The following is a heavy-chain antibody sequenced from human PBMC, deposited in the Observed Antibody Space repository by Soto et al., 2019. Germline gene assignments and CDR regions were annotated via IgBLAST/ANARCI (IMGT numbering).Heavy chain of an antibody. CDR1: GFTFSSYA. CDR2: ISGSGGST. D-gene: IGHD4-4*01. J-gene: IGHJ5*02. CDR3: ARDLEYSNSNGFDP. V-gene: IGHV3-23*01. Sequence: GGSLRLSCAASGFTFSSYAMSWVRQAPGKGLEWVSAISGSGGSTYYADSVKGRFTISRDNSKNTLYLQMNSLRAEDTAVYYWARDLEYSNSNGFDPWGQGTLVTVSS.